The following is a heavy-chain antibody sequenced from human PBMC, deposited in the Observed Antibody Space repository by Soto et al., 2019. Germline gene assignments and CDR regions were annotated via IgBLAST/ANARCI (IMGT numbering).Heavy chain of an antibody. V-gene: IGHV4-31*03. CDR2: IYYSGST. J-gene: IGHJ4*02. CDR3: ARVRCSGGSCYRGSNSDY. Sequence: QVQLQESGPGLVKPSQTLSLTSTVSGGSISSGGYYWSWIRQHPGKGLEWIGYIYYSGSTYYNPSLKSRVTISVDTSKNQFSLKLSSVTAADTAVYYCARVRCSGGSCYRGSNSDYWGQGTLVTVSS. CDR1: GGSISSGGYY. D-gene: IGHD2-15*01.